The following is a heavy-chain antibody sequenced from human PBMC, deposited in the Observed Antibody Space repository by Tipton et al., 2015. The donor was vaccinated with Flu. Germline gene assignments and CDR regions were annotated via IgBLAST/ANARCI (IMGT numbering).Heavy chain of an antibody. Sequence: QLVQSGAEVKKPGASVKVSCKASGYTFTSYYMHWVRKAPGQGLEWMGIINPSGGSTSYAQKFQGRVTMTRDTSTSTVYMGLSSLRSEDTAVYYCEGPIGRWLHGRRVGFEAFDIWGQGTMVTVSS. CDR2: INPSGGST. CDR1: GYTFTSYY. CDR3: EGPIGRWLHGRRVGFEAFDI. D-gene: IGHD5-18*01. J-gene: IGHJ3*02. V-gene: IGHV1-46*01.